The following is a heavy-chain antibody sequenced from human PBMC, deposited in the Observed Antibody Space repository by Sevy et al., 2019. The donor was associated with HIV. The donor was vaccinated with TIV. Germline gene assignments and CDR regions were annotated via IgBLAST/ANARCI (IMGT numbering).Heavy chain of an antibody. D-gene: IGHD2-15*01. Sequence: GGSLRLSCAASGFTFSNAWMSWVRQAPGKGLEWVGRIKSKTDGGTTDYAAPVQGRFTISTDDSKNTLYLQMNSLKTEETAVYYCTTDSLLPRGYFQHWGQGTLITVSS. J-gene: IGHJ1*01. CDR3: TTDSLLPRGYFQH. CDR2: IKSKTDGGTT. CDR1: GFTFSNAW. V-gene: IGHV3-15*01.